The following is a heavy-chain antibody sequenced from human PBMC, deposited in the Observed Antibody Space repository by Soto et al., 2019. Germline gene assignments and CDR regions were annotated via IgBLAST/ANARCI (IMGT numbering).Heavy chain of an antibody. Sequence: EVQLLESGGSLVQPGGSLRLSCSASGFSFSNFGMSWVRQDPGKGLEWVASISGSGADTFYGDSVRGRFTISRDNSKKTLFLEMNGLTAEDTASYYCAKSPICVVVTHYFVHWGQGSLVTVSS. J-gene: IGHJ4*02. V-gene: IGHV3-23*01. CDR2: ISGSGADT. CDR3: AKSPICVVVTHYFVH. CDR1: GFSFSNFG. D-gene: IGHD3-3*01.